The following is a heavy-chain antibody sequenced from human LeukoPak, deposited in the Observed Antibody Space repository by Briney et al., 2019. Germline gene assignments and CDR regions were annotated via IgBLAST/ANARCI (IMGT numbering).Heavy chain of an antibody. CDR1: GDSMSNYY. D-gene: IGHD2-2*01. CDR2: IYYSEST. J-gene: IGHJ4*02. Sequence: PSETLSLTCTVSGDSMSNYYWSWTRQPPGKGLEWIGYIYYSESTSYNPSLKSRVTISEDTSKNQFSLKLSSVTAADTAVYYCARSVVLYYFDFWGQGTLVTVSS. CDR3: ARSVVLYYFDF. V-gene: IGHV4-59*01.